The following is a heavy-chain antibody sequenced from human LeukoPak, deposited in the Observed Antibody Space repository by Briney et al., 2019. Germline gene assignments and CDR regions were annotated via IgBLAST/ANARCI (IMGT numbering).Heavy chain of an antibody. Sequence: VASVKVSCKASGYAFTSYYIHWVRLAPGQGLEWMGIINPSGGSTTYAQKFQGRVTMTRDTSTSTVYMELSSLRSEDTAVYYCARGFYGSGSYGTFDYWGQGTLVTVSS. CDR3: ARGFYGSGSYGTFDY. V-gene: IGHV1-46*01. J-gene: IGHJ4*02. CDR1: GYAFTSYY. CDR2: INPSGGST. D-gene: IGHD3-10*01.